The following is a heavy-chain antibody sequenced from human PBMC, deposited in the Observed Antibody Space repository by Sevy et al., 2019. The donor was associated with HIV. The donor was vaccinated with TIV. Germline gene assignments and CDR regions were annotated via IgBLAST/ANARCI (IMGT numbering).Heavy chain of an antibody. V-gene: IGHV1-18*01. CDR2: ITAYKDNT. Sequence: ASVKVSCKASGYTLNNYGISWERQAPGQRLEWIGWITAYKDNTNYAQNFQGRVTMTTDTSTSTAYMELRSLRSDDTAVYYCTRVDPYYEFGDVWGQGTTVTVSS. D-gene: IGHD3-3*01. CDR1: GYTLNNYG. CDR3: TRVDPYYEFGDV. J-gene: IGHJ6*02.